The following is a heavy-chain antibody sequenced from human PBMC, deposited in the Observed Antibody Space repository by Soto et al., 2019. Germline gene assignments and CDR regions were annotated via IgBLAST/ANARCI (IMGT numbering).Heavy chain of an antibody. Sequence: EVQLLESGGGLVQPGGSLRLSCAASGFTFSTYAMSWVRQAPGKGLELVSAIGRNGDSTYYADSVKGRFTLSRDNSKNTLYLQMNSLRAEDTAVYYCAALAGDCSGGTCDGYYAMAVW. J-gene: IGHJ6*01. CDR3: AALAGDCSGGTCDGYYAMAV. CDR2: IGRNGDST. D-gene: IGHD2-15*01. CDR1: GFTFSTYA. V-gene: IGHV3-23*01.